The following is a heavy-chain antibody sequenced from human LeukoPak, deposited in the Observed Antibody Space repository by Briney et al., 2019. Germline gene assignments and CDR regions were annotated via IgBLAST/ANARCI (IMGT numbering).Heavy chain of an antibody. Sequence: PGGSLRLSCAASGFTFITYVVNWVRQAPGKGLQWVSTIIGSGGSTYYADSVKGRFTISRDNSKKTLYLQMSSLRVEDTAVYYCAKDLVLESDIWGQGTMVTVSS. J-gene: IGHJ3*02. D-gene: IGHD3-3*01. CDR2: IIGSGGST. V-gene: IGHV3-23*01. CDR3: AKDLVLESDI. CDR1: GFTFITYV.